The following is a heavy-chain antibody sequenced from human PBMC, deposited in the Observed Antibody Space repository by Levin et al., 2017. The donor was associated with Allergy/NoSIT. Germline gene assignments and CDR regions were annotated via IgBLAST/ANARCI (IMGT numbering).Heavy chain of an antibody. J-gene: IGHJ6*02. Sequence: SETLSLTCTVSGDFVNTYHWSWIRQTAGEGLEWIGRIQTSGTTYYNPSLKSRVTMSIDKSKRQISLRLTSVTAADTAVYDCARTQHVSSPEGFFYGMDVWGQGTAVSVSS. D-gene: IGHD6-13*01. CDR3: ARTQHVSSPEGFFYGMDV. CDR2: IQTSGTT. CDR1: GDFVNTYH. V-gene: IGHV4-4*07.